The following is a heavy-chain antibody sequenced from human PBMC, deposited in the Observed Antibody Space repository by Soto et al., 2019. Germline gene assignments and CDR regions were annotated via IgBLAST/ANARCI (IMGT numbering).Heavy chain of an antibody. CDR3: AKEYSSSSVFFDY. V-gene: IGHV3-30*18. J-gene: IGHJ4*02. CDR2: ISYDGSNK. Sequence: QVQLVESGGGVVQPGRSPRLSCAASGFTFSSYGMHWVRQAPGKGLEWVAVISYDGSNKYYADSVKGRFTISRDNSKNTLYLQMNSLRAEDTAVYYCAKEYSSSSVFFDYWGQGTLVTVSS. CDR1: GFTFSSYG. D-gene: IGHD6-6*01.